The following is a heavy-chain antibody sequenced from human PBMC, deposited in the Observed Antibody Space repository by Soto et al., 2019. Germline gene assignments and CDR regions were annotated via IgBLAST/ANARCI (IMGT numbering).Heavy chain of an antibody. J-gene: IGHJ6*02. CDR3: ARGTMDDPREATINLGYYYYYGMDV. V-gene: IGHV1-69*13. CDR2: IIPIFGTA. CDR1: GGTFSSYA. D-gene: IGHD5-12*01. Sequence: SVKVSCKASGGTFSSYAISGVRQAPGQGLEWMGGIIPIFGTANYAQKFQGRVTITADESTSTAYMELSSLRSEDTAVYYCARGTMDDPREATINLGYYYYYGMDVWGQGTTVTVSS.